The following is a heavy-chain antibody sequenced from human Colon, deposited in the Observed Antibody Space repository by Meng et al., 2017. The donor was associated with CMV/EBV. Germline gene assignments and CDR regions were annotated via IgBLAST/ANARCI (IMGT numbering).Heavy chain of an antibody. CDR1: GFSFSHYY. V-gene: IGHV3-11*01. CDR3: ARDNGGSYRGYHYGLDV. CDR2: ISGSGGTI. D-gene: IGHD1-26*01. J-gene: IGHJ6*02. Sequence: GESLKISCAASGFSFSHYYMNWIRQAPGKGLEWISYISGSGGTIYYAESVKGRCTISRDNAKNSLYLEMNSLRAEDTAVYFCARDNGGSYRGYHYGLDVWGQGTTVTVSS.